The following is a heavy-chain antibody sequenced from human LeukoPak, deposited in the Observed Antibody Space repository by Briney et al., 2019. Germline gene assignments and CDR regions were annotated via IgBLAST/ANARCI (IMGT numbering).Heavy chain of an antibody. CDR1: GYTFTGYY. D-gene: IGHD6-19*01. V-gene: IGHV1-2*02. CDR3: ARAWAGSGQWLVREYWYFDL. J-gene: IGHJ2*01. CDR2: INPNSGGT. Sequence: ASVKVSCKASGYTFTGYYMHWVRQAPGQGLEWMGWINPNSGGTNYAQKFQGRVTMTRDTSISTAYMELSRLRSDDTAVYYCARAWAGSGQWLVREYWYFDLWGRGTLVTVSS.